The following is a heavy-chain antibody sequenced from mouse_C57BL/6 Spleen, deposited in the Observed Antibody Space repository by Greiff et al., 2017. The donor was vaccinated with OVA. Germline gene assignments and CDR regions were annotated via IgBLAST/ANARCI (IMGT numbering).Heavy chain of an antibody. CDR2: IRSKSNNYAT. CDR1: GFSFNTYA. CDR3: VRHRGIDTTVVDWFAY. Sequence: EADGGLVQPKGSLKLSCAASGFSFNTYAMNWVRQAPGKGLEWVARIRSKSNNYATYYADSVKDRFTISRDDSESMLYLQMNNLKTEDTAMYYCVRHRGIDTTVVDWFAYWGQGTLVTVSA. J-gene: IGHJ3*01. V-gene: IGHV10-1*01. D-gene: IGHD1-1*01.